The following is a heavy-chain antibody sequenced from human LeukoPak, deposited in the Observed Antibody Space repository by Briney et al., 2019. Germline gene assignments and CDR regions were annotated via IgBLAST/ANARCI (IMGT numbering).Heavy chain of an antibody. CDR2: IYTSGST. V-gene: IGHV4-61*02. J-gene: IGHJ4*02. CDR3: ARESGD. CDR1: GGSISSGSYY. Sequence: SETLSLTCTVSGGSISSGSYYWSRIRQPAGKGLEWIGRIYTSGSTNYNPSLKSRVTISVDTSKNQFSLKLSSVTAADTAVYYCARESGDWGQGTLVTVSS. D-gene: IGHD3-3*01.